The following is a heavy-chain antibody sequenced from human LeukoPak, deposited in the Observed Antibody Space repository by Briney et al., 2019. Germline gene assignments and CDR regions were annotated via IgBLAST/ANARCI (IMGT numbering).Heavy chain of an antibody. CDR1: GFTLSSYA. CDR2: ISGSGGST. Sequence: QPGGSLRLSCAASGFTLSSYAMSWVRQAPGKGLEWVSAISGSGGSTYYADSVKGRFTISRDNSKNTLYLQMNSLRAEDTAVYYCAKELYSSIWSRIRFDLWGQGTLVTVSS. D-gene: IGHD6-13*01. J-gene: IGHJ5*02. V-gene: IGHV3-23*01. CDR3: AKELYSSIWSRIRFDL.